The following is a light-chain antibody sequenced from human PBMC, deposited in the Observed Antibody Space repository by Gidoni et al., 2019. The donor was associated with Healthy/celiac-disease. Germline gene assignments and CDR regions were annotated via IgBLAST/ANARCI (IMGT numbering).Light chain of an antibody. V-gene: IGLV1-40*01. J-gene: IGLJ2*01. CDR1: RSNIGAGYA. Sequence: QSVLTQPPSVSGAPGQRVTISCTGSRSNIGAGYAVHWYQQLPGTAPKLLIYGNSNRPSGVPDRFSGSKSGTSASLAITGLQAEDEADYYCQSYDSSLSEVFGGGTKLTVL. CDR2: GNS. CDR3: QSYDSSLSEV.